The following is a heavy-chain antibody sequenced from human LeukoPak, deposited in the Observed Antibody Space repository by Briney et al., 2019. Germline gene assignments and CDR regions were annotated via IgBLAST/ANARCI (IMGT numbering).Heavy chain of an antibody. CDR3: ARAGHRKYYYDNAYDY. J-gene: IGHJ4*02. CDR1: GYTYTNYG. V-gene: IGHV1-18*01. D-gene: IGHD3-22*01. Sequence: ASVKVSCKASGYTYTNYGISWVRQAPGQGLEWMGWISGYNGHTNYAQKLQGRVTMTTHTSTSTAYMELRSLRSDDPAAYYCARAGHRKYYYDNAYDYWGQGPLVTVPP. CDR2: ISGYNGHT.